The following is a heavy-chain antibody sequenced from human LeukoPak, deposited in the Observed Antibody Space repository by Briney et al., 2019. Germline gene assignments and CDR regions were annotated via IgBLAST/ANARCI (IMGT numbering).Heavy chain of an antibody. CDR3: ARGFFASGWAS. Sequence: SQTLSLTCAISGDSVTNKNAAWNWIRRSPSRGLEWLGRTYYTSRWNNEYAESVKSRITISPDTSKNQFSLQINSVTPEDTAVYYCARGFFASGWASWGQGTLVTVSS. V-gene: IGHV6-1*01. CDR2: TYYTSRWNN. J-gene: IGHJ5*02. CDR1: GDSVTNKNAA. D-gene: IGHD6-19*01.